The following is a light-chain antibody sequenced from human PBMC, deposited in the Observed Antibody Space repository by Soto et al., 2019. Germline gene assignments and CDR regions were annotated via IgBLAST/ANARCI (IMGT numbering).Light chain of an antibody. CDR3: SSYTSISTFVV. CDR2: DVS. J-gene: IGLJ2*01. Sequence: QYALTQPASVSGSPGQSITISCTGTSSDVGGYNYVSWYQQHPGKAPKLMIYDVSNRPSGVSNRFSGSKSGNTASLTISGLQAEDEADYYCSSYTSISTFVVFGGGTKLTVL. CDR1: SSDVGGYNY. V-gene: IGLV2-14*01.